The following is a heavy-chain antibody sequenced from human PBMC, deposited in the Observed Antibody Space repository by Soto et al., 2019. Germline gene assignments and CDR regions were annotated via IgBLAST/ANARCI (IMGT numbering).Heavy chain of an antibody. CDR3: AITYFRDNSCPRDFDF. Sequence: QVQVVQSGAEVKKPESSVKVSCKPSGGTFNTYTVNWVRLAPGHGLEWMGRFIPILAMANYAQKFQDRVTLTAVRSTFTAYMELTSLTSDDTAVYYCAITYFRDNSCPRDFDFWGPGNRVTVSS. J-gene: IGHJ4*02. V-gene: IGHV1-69*02. CDR2: FIPILAMA. CDR1: GGTFNTYT. D-gene: IGHD2-21*01.